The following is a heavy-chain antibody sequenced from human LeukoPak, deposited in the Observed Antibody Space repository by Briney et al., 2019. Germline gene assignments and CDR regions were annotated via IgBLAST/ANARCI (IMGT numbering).Heavy chain of an antibody. Sequence: GESLKISCKASGYRFAYYWIGWVRQMAGKGLEWMGIMNPGDSDTQYSPSFQGQVTISADKSISTVYLQWSSLKASDTAMYYCARDSGGDSGVDFWGQGTLVTVSS. CDR2: MNPGDSDT. CDR1: GYRFAYYW. J-gene: IGHJ4*02. V-gene: IGHV5-51*01. D-gene: IGHD4-23*01. CDR3: ARDSGGDSGVDF.